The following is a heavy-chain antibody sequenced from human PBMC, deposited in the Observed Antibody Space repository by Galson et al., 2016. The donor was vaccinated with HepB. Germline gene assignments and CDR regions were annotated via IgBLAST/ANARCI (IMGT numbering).Heavy chain of an antibody. CDR2: ISYSSSTI. V-gene: IGHV3-48*01. CDR3: APEDPDIVLVVAANGMGV. J-gene: IGHJ6*02. D-gene: IGHD2-15*01. Sequence: SLRLSCAAPGFTFGRYSMNWVRQAPGKGLEWVSSISYSSSTIYYADSVRGRFTVSRDNAKNALYLQMNSLRAEDTAIYYCAPEDPDIVLVVAANGMGVWGLGTTVTVSS. CDR1: GFTFGRYS.